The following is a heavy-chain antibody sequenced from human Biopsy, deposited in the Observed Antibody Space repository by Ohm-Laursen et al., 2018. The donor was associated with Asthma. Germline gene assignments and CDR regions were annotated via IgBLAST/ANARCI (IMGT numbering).Heavy chain of an antibody. CDR1: GGSISSGDYY. D-gene: IGHD4-17*01. J-gene: IGHJ4*02. CDR3: ARRGGLRRYFDY. CDR2: IYYIVNT. V-gene: IGHV4-30-4*01. Sequence: SQTLSLTCTVSGGSISSGDYYWSWIRQPPGKGLEWIGYIYYIVNTYYSPSLKSRVTISLDTSKNQFSLKLSSVTAADTAVYYCARRGGLRRYFDYWGQGTLVTVSS.